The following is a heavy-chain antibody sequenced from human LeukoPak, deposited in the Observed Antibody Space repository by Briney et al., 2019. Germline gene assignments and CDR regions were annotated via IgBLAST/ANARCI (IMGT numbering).Heavy chain of an antibody. D-gene: IGHD3-22*01. J-gene: IGHJ6*03. CDR3: ARYYYDSSGPLYYYYYMDV. V-gene: IGHV4-59*01. Sequence: SKTLSLTCTVSGGSISSYYWSWIRQPPGKGLEWIGYIYYSGSTNYNPSLKSRVTISVDTSKNQFSLKLSSVTAADTAVYYCARYYYDSSGPLYYYYYMDVWGKGTTVTVSS. CDR2: IYYSGST. CDR1: GGSISSYY.